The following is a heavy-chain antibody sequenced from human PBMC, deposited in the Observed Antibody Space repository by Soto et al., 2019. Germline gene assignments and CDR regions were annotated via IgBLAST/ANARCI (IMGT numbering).Heavy chain of an antibody. CDR2: IKSKTDGGTT. J-gene: IGHJ3*02. CDR3: TTDIVVVPAAIGDAFDI. V-gene: IGHV3-15*01. D-gene: IGHD2-2*02. Sequence: GGSLRLSCAASGFTFSNAWMSWVRQAPGKGLEWVGRIKSKTDGGTTDYAAPVKGRFTISRDDSKNTLYLQMNSLKTEDTAVYYCTTDIVVVPAAIGDAFDIWGQGTMVTVSS. CDR1: GFTFSNAW.